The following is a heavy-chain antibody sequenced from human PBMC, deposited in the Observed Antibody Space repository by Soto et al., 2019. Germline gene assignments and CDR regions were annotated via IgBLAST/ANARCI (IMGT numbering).Heavy chain of an antibody. CDR1: GGSISSGDSY. V-gene: IGHV4-30-4*01. CDR3: AREGRYHYYDSSGYGEPGAHFDY. CDR2: IYYSGST. J-gene: IGHJ4*02. D-gene: IGHD3-22*01. Sequence: SETLSLTCTVSGGSISSGDSYWSWIRQPPGKGLEWIGYIYYSGSTYYNPSLKSRVTISVDTSKNQFSLKLSSVTAADTAVYYCAREGRYHYYDSSGYGEPGAHFDYWGQGTLVTVSS.